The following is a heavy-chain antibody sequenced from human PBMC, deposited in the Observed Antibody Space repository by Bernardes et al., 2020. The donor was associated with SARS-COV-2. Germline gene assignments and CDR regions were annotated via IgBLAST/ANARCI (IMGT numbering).Heavy chain of an antibody. Sequence: GGSLRLSCAASGFSFSSYCMHWVRQAPGKGLVWVSRINTDGSTTTYADSVKGRLTISRDNAKNTLFLQMNSLRDKDTAVYFCARGGYEPFDYWGQGTLVTVSS. D-gene: IGHD5-12*01. J-gene: IGHJ4*02. CDR2: INTDGSTT. V-gene: IGHV3-74*01. CDR1: GFSFSSYC. CDR3: ARGGYEPFDY.